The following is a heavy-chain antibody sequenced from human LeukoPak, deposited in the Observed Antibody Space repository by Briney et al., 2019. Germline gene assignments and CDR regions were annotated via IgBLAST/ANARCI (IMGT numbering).Heavy chain of an antibody. CDR1: GGSIRSSSFY. Sequence: ETPSLTCSVSGGSIRSSSFYWGWIRQAPGKGLEWIGSIYYSGTTYYNPSLRSRVTISVDTSKSQFSLRLSSVTAADTAVYYCASPRIAAAGIDFWGQGTLGTVSS. V-gene: IGHV4-39*01. CDR3: ASPRIAAAGIDF. D-gene: IGHD6-13*01. CDR2: IYYSGTT. J-gene: IGHJ4*02.